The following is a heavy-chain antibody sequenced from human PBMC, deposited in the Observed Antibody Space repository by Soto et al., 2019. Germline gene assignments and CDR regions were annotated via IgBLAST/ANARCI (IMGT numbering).Heavy chain of an antibody. D-gene: IGHD6-13*01. CDR3: AKTRGYSSSWTLDY. V-gene: IGHV3-23*01. Sequence: GGSLRLSCAASGFTFSSYAMSWVRQAPGKGLEWVSAISGSGGSTYYADSVKGRFTISRDNSKNTLYLQMNSLRAEDTAVYYCAKTRGYSSSWTLDYWGQGTLVTVSS. J-gene: IGHJ4*02. CDR1: GFTFSSYA. CDR2: ISGSGGST.